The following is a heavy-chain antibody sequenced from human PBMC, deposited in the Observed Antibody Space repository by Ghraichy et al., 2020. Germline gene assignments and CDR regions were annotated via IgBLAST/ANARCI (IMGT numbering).Heavy chain of an antibody. J-gene: IGHJ6*02. D-gene: IGHD3-10*01. Sequence: GGSLRLSCAASGFKFGTYTMNWVRQAPGKGLEWVAVISHDGSNKYYADSVKGRFTISRENSKNTLYLQMNSLRPEDTAVYYCAKGLDNYYGSGSYIYYGMDVWGQGTTVTVSS. CDR2: ISHDGSNK. V-gene: IGHV3-30*04. CDR1: GFKFGTYT. CDR3: AKGLDNYYGSGSYIYYGMDV.